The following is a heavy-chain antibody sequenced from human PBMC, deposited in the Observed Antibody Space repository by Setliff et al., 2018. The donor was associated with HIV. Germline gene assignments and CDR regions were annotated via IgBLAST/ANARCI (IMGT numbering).Heavy chain of an antibody. CDR2: IYHSGTT. J-gene: IGHJ4*02. CDR3: ARHQYYNFWSGFDY. CDR1: GYSISSDYY. V-gene: IGHV4-38-2*01. Sequence: SETLSLTCVVSGYSISSDYYWGWLRQAPGKGLDWIGTIYHSGTTYYNPSLKSRVTMSVDPSKEQFSLKLTSVTAADTAAYFCARHQYYNFWSGFDYWGQGTLVTVSS. D-gene: IGHD3-3*01.